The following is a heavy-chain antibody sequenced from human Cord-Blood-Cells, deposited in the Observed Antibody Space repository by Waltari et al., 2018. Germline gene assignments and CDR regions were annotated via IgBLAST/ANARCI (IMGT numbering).Heavy chain of an antibody. Sequence: QVQLVQAGAEVKKPGASVKVSCKASGYTFTGYYMHWVRQAPGQGLEWMRWINPSRSGTNYAQEVQGWVTMTRDTSISAAYMELSRLRSDETAVHYCATAPRPYWYFDLWGRGTLVTVSS. V-gene: IGHV1-2*04. CDR3: ATAPRPYWYFDL. J-gene: IGHJ2*01. CDR1: GYTFTGYY. CDR2: INPSRSGT.